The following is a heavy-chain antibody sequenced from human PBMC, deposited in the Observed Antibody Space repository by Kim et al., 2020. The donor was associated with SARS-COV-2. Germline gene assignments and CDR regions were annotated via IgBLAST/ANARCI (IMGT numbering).Heavy chain of an antibody. V-gene: IGHV4-59*08. J-gene: IGHJ5*02. CDR1: GGSISSYY. D-gene: IGHD4-17*01. CDR2: IYYSGST. Sequence: SETLSLTCTVSGGSISSYYWSWIRQPPGKGLEWIGYIYYSGSTNYNPSLKSRVTISVDTSKNQFSLKLSSVTAADTAVYYCARRYGNQPWHWFDPWGQGTLVTVSS. CDR3: ARRYGNQPWHWFDP.